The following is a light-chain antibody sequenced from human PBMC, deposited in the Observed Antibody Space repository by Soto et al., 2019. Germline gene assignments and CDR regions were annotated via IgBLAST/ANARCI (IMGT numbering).Light chain of an antibody. CDR2: EVS. CDR3: SSYTSSSPWV. Sequence: QSALTQPASVSGSPGQSITISCTGTSSDVGGYNYVSWYQQHPGKAPKLMIYEVSNRPSGVSNRFSGSKSGNTASLTISGLQVEDEADYYCSSYTSSSPWVFGGRTKLTVL. J-gene: IGLJ3*02. V-gene: IGLV2-14*01. CDR1: SSDVGGYNY.